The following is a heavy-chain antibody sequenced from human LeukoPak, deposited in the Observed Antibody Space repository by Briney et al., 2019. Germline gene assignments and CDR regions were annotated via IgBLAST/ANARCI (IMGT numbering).Heavy chain of an antibody. J-gene: IGHJ4*02. CDR3: ARTYYDILTGYYSHFDY. V-gene: IGHV1-18*01. CDR1: GYTFTSYG. CDR2: ISAYNGNT. D-gene: IGHD3-9*01. Sequence: ASVKVSCKASGYTFTSYGISWVRQAPRQGLEWMGWISAYNGNTNYAQKLQGRVTMTTDTSTSTAYMELRSLRSDDTAVYYCARTYYDILTGYYSHFDYWGQGTLVTVSS.